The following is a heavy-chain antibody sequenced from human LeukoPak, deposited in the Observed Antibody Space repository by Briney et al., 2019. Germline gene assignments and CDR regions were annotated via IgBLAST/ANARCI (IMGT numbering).Heavy chain of an antibody. CDR1: GGSFSGYY. J-gene: IGHJ4*02. Sequence: PSETLSLTCAVCGGSFSGYYWSWIRQPPGKGLEWIGEINHSGSTNYNPSLKSRVTISVDTSKNQFSLKLSSVTAADTAVYYCARGHRAVAGPSDYWGQGTLVTVSS. CDR3: ARGHRAVAGPSDY. CDR2: INHSGST. D-gene: IGHD6-19*01. V-gene: IGHV4-34*01.